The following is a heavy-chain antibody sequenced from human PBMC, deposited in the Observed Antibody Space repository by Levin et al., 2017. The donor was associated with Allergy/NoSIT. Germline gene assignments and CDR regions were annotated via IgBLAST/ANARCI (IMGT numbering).Heavy chain of an antibody. CDR2: TSYDGSNN. CDR1: GFTFSSYN. CDR3: SKGRSWFDF. V-gene: IGHV3-30*18. D-gene: IGHD6-13*01. Sequence: PGGSLRLSCAASGFTFSSYNMHWVRQAPGKGLEWVAVTSYDGSNNHYAGSVKGRFTISRDNSKNTLYLQMNSLRAEDTAVYYCSKGRSWFDFWGQGTLVTVSS. J-gene: IGHJ4*02.